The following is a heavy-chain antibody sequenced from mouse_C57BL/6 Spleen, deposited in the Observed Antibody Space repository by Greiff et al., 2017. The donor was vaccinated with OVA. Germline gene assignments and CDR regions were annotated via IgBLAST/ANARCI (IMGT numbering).Heavy chain of an antibody. J-gene: IGHJ3*01. Sequence: VQLQQSGAELVRPGASVTLSCKASGYTFTDYEMHWVKQTPVHGLEWIGAIDPANGGTAYNQKFKGKAILTAAKSSSTAYMRLRILTSEDSAVYCGRRQINDGGEAYWGQGTLVTVSA. D-gene: IGHD2-3*01. V-gene: IGHV1-15*01. CDR3: RRQINDGGEAY. CDR1: GYTFTDYE. CDR2: IDPANGGT.